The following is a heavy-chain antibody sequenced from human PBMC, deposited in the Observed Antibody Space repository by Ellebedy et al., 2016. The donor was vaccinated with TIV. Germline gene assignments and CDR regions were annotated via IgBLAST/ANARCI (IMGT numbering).Heavy chain of an antibody. J-gene: IGHJ2*01. CDR1: GFSLNSSGVC. D-gene: IGHD1-26*01. Sequence: SGPTLVKPTQTLTLTCTSSGFSLNSSGVCVSWIRQRPGKALEWLARIDWDGDIYYSSSLKTRLTISKDTSKNQVVLTMTNMDPVDTATYYCARMLGRMGYFDLWGRGILVTVSS. CDR2: IDWDGDI. CDR3: ARMLGRMGYFDL. V-gene: IGHV2-70*11.